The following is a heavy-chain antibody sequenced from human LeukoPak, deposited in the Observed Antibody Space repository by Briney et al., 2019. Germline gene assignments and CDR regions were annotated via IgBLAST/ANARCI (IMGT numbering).Heavy chain of an antibody. D-gene: IGHD6-13*01. Sequence: KASETLSLTCAVSGGSFSGYYWTWLRQSPGTGLEWIGVISHNGRTKYNPSLESRVTISVDTSKNQFSLKMTSVTAADPGVYYCARCLQIAATGSLDYWGQGILVSVSS. CDR1: GGSFSGYY. CDR2: ISHNGRT. J-gene: IGHJ4*02. CDR3: ARCLQIAATGSLDY. V-gene: IGHV4-34*01.